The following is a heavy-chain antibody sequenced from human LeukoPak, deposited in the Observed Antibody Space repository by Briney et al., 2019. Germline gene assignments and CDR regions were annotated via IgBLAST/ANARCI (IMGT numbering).Heavy chain of an antibody. Sequence: PSGTLSLTCAVSGGSISSSNWWRCVRQPPGKGLEWIGEIYHSGSTNYNPSLKSRVTISVDKSKNQFSLKLSSVTAADTAVYYCARDVVVVPAANNWFDPWGQGTLVTVSS. J-gene: IGHJ5*02. D-gene: IGHD2-2*01. CDR3: ARDVVVVPAANNWFDP. V-gene: IGHV4-4*02. CDR1: GGSISSSNW. CDR2: IYHSGST.